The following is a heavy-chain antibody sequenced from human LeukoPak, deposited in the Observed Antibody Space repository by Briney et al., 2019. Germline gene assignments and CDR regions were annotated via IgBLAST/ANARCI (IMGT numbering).Heavy chain of an antibody. J-gene: IGHJ6*02. CDR1: GFTFDDYG. D-gene: IGHD2-2*01. CDR2: INWNGDST. V-gene: IGHV3-20*04. Sequence: GGSLRLSCAASGFTFDDYGMSWVRQAPGKGLEWVSGINWNGDSTHYADSVKGRFTISRDNAKNSLYLQMNGLRVEDTALYYCSRDHSSYCTSTSCSAFGMDVWGQGTTVTVSS. CDR3: SRDHSSYCTSTSCSAFGMDV.